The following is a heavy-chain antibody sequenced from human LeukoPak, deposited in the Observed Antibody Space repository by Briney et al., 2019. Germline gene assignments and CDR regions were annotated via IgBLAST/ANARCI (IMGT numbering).Heavy chain of an antibody. D-gene: IGHD6-6*01. CDR1: GFTFSSYS. J-gene: IGHJ4*02. Sequence: SGGSLRLSCAASGFTFSSYSMNWVRQAPGKGLEWVSYISSSSSTIYYADSVKGRFTISRDNAKNSLYLQMNSLRAEDTAVYYCAREQLVTLDYWGQGTLVTVSS. V-gene: IGHV3-48*01. CDR2: ISSSSSTI. CDR3: AREQLVTLDY.